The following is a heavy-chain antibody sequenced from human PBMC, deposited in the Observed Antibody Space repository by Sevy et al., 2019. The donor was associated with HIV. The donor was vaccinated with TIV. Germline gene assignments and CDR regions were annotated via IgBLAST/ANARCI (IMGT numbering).Heavy chain of an antibody. CDR2: ITISGGTT. D-gene: IGHD3-10*01. CDR3: AKDRVSGTYYTGDFDY. J-gene: IGHJ4*02. CDR1: GFTFSNYA. Sequence: GGSLRLSCAASGFTFSNYAMSWVRQAPGKGLEWVSVITISGGTTYYADSVKGRFPISGDSSKNTPYLQMNSLRAEDTAVYYCAKDRVSGTYYTGDFDYWGQGTLVTVSS. V-gene: IGHV3-23*01.